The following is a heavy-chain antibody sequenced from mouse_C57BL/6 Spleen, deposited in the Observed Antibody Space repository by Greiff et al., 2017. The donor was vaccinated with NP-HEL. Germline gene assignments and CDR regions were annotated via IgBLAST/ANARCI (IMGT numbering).Heavy chain of an antibody. J-gene: IGHJ2*01. V-gene: IGHV5-4*01. CDR1: GFTFSSYA. D-gene: IGHD3-2*02. CDR3: AREQAAHATFDD. Sequence: EVMLVESGGGLVKPGGSLKLSCAASGFTFSSYAMSWVRQTPEKRLEWVATISDGGSYTYYPDNVKGRFTISRDHAKNTLYLQMSHLKSEDTAMYYCAREQAAHATFDDWGEGITLTV. CDR2: ISDGGSYT.